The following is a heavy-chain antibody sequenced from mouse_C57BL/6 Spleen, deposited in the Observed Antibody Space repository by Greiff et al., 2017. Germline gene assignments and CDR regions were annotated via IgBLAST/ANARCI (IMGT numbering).Heavy chain of an antibody. V-gene: IGHV1-22*01. Sequence: EVKLMESGPELVKPGASVKMSCKASGYTFTDYNMHWVKQSHGKSLEWIGYINPNNGGTSYNQKFKGKATLTVNKSSSTAYMELRSLTSEDSAVYYCARPDYYGSSWFAYWGQGTLVTVSA. J-gene: IGHJ3*01. CDR1: GYTFTDYN. CDR2: INPNNGGT. D-gene: IGHD1-1*01. CDR3: ARPDYYGSSWFAY.